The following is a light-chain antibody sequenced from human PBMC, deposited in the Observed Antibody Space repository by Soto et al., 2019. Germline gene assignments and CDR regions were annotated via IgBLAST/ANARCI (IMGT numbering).Light chain of an antibody. CDR1: QDINKY. CDR3: QQYDSLPFT. CDR2: DAS. J-gene: IGKJ5*01. Sequence: DLRMTQSPSSLSASVGDRVTITCQASQDINKYLSWYQQKAGKPPKLLIYDASNLQAGDPSRFSGSGSGTYVTLTISRPQPEYIATYYCQQYDSLPFTFGQGTRLEIK. V-gene: IGKV1-33*01.